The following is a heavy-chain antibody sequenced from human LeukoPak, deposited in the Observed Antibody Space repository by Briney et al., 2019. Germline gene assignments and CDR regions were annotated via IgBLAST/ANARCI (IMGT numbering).Heavy chain of an antibody. V-gene: IGHV4-34*01. CDR2: INHSGST. CDR1: GGSFSGYY. J-gene: IGHJ4*02. Sequence: SETLSLTCAVYGGSFSGYYWSWIRQPPGKGLEWIGEINHSGSTNYNPSLKSRVTISVDTSKNQFSLKLSSVTAADTAVYYCARLRLNYYGSGSYYNGRDYWGQGTLVTVFS. CDR3: ARLRLNYYGSGSYYNGRDY. D-gene: IGHD3-10*01.